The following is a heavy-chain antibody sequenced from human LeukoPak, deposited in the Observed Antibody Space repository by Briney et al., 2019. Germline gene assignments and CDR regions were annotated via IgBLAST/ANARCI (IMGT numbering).Heavy chain of an antibody. V-gene: IGHV1-2*06. Sequence: GASVKVSCKASGYTFTGYYMHWVRQAPGQGLEWMGRINPNSGGTNYAQKFQGRVTMTRDTSISTAYMELSRLRSDDTAVYYCAKKEGDYSTSHFDYWGQGTLVTVSS. J-gene: IGHJ4*02. CDR1: GYTFTGYY. CDR3: AKKEGDYSTSHFDY. D-gene: IGHD4-17*01. CDR2: INPNSGGT.